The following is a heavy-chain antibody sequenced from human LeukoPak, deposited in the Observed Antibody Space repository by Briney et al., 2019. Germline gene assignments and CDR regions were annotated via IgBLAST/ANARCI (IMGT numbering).Heavy chain of an antibody. V-gene: IGHV3-49*03. D-gene: IGHD2/OR15-2a*01. CDR3: DNRGY. CDR2: IRPKSLGGTA. J-gene: IGHJ4*02. CDR1: GFTCDDQF. Sequence: PGGSLRLSCTTSGFTCDDQFMAWLRQAPGKGLEWVDFIRPKSLGGTAEYAASVKGRFTMSRDDSRSIAYLDMNSLKTEDTAVYYCDNRGYWGQGTLVTVSS.